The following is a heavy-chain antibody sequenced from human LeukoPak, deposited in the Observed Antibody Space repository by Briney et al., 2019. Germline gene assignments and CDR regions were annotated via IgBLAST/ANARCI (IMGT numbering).Heavy chain of an antibody. D-gene: IGHD6-13*01. CDR3: AKDLSGAAALAH. CDR2: IRYDGSNK. V-gene: IGHV3-30*02. Sequence: PGGSLRLSCAASGFTYSNYGMHWVRQAPGKGLEWVAFIRYDGSNKYYADSVKGRFTISRDNSKNTLYLQMNSLRPDDTAVYYCAKDLSGAAALAHWGQGTLVTVSS. J-gene: IGHJ5*02. CDR1: GFTYSNYG.